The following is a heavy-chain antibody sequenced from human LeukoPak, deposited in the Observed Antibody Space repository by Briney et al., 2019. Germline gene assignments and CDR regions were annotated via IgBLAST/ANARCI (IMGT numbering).Heavy chain of an antibody. V-gene: IGHV3-23*01. D-gene: IGHD1-26*01. CDR1: GFTFRSYA. CDR2: ISGSGGST. CDR3: AKASWELLDFDY. J-gene: IGHJ4*02. Sequence: GGSLRLSCAASGFTFRSYAMSWVGQAPGRGLEGVSAISGSGGSTYYADSVKGRFTISRDNSKNTLYLQMNSLRAEDTAVYYCAKASWELLDFDYWGQGTLVTVSS.